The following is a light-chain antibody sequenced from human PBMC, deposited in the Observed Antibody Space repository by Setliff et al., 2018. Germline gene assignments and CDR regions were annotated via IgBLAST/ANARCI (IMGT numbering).Light chain of an antibody. Sequence: QAVVAQPASVSGSLGQSITISCTGTSNDVGGYNYVSWYKQHPGEAPQLMIYAVTKRPSGVSNRFSGSKSGKAASLTISGLQAEDEADYYCCSYVRGSAYVFGTGTKVTVL. CDR1: SNDVGGYNY. J-gene: IGLJ1*01. V-gene: IGLV2-14*03. CDR2: AVT. CDR3: CSYVRGSAYV.